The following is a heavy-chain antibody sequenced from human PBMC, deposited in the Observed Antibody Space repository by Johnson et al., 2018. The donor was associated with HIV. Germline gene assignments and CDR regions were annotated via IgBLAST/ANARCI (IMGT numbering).Heavy chain of an antibody. CDR2: IISDVSSA. CDR1: GFTFDDYA. V-gene: IGHV3-74*02. D-gene: IGHD2/OR15-2a*01. CDR3: TTGAFHAYDM. J-gene: IGHJ3*02. Sequence: VQLVESGGGLVQPGRSLRLSCAASGFTFDDYAMHWVRQAPGKGLEWVSRIISDVSSAIYTDSVTGRFTISRDNTKNTLYLQMNSLRAEDTAVYYCTTGAFHAYDMWGQGTMVTVSS.